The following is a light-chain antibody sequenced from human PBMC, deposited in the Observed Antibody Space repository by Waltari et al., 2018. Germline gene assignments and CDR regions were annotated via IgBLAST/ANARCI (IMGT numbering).Light chain of an antibody. J-gene: IGKJ3*01. CDR3: MQALQTPPFT. Sequence: DIVTTQSPLSLPVTRGVPASISSRSCQSLLHSSVYNYLDWYLQKPGQSPQLLIYLGSNRASGVPDRFSGSGSGTDFTLKISRVEAEDVGVYYCMQALQTPPFTFGPGTKVDIK. V-gene: IGKV2-28*01. CDR1: QSLLHSSVYNY. CDR2: LGS.